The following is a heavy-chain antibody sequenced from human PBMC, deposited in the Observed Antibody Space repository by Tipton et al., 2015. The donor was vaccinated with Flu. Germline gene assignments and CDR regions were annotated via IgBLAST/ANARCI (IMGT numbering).Heavy chain of an antibody. V-gene: IGHV3-48*03. CDR2: MSIADNTD. Sequence: SLRLSCLTSGFHFGSYEMNWVRQVPGKGLEWIAHMSIADNTDQYLASVQGRFTVSRDNAKNSLYLQMNDLRIEDTAIYYCVRGVHWYWDWYFDLWGRGTLVTVSS. CDR3: VRGVHWYWDWYFDL. J-gene: IGHJ2*01. CDR1: GFHFGSYE. D-gene: IGHD2-8*02.